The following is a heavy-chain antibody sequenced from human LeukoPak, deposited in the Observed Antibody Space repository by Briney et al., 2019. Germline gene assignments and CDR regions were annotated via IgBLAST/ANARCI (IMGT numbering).Heavy chain of an antibody. CDR3: AKDRSTVTSRYY. V-gene: IGHV3-23*01. Sequence: AGSLRLSCAASGFTFSNYTMTWVRQAPGKGLEWVSTINVSGGSTFYADSVKGRFTISRDNSKNTLYLQMNSLRAEDTAVYYCAKDRSTVTSRYYWGQGTLVTVPS. CDR1: GFTFSNYT. J-gene: IGHJ4*02. D-gene: IGHD4-17*01. CDR2: INVSGGST.